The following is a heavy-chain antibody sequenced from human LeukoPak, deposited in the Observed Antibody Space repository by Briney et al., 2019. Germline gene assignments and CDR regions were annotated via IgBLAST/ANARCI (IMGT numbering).Heavy chain of an antibody. CDR1: GFTFSSYA. CDR3: AKGGKWLKEKLFDY. CDR2: IYSGGST. D-gene: IGHD5-12*01. J-gene: IGHJ4*02. Sequence: GGSLRLSCAASGFTFSSYAMHWVRQAPGKGLEWVSVIYSGGSTYYADSVKGRFTISRDNSKNTLYLQMNSLRAEDTAVYYCAKGGKWLKEKLFDYWGQGTLVTVSS. V-gene: IGHV3-23*03.